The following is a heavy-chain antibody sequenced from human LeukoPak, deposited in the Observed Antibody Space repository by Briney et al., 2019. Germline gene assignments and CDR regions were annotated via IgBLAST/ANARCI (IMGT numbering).Heavy chain of an antibody. Sequence: ASVKVSCKASGYTFTSYAMNWVRQAPGQGLEWMGWINTNTGNPTYAQGFTGRFVFSSDTSVSTAYLQISSLKAEDTAVYYCARTLWFGELLYDFDYWGQGTLVTVSS. V-gene: IGHV7-4-1*02. D-gene: IGHD3-10*01. CDR1: GYTFTSYA. CDR2: INTNTGNP. CDR3: ARTLWFGELLYDFDY. J-gene: IGHJ4*02.